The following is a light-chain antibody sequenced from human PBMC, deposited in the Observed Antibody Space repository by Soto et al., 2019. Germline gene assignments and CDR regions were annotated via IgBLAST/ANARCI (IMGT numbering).Light chain of an antibody. CDR3: QLYNTYSGT. J-gene: IGKJ1*01. CDR2: AAS. V-gene: IGKV1-17*01. CDR1: RDVVSD. Sequence: QMTQSPSSLSASVGEKITITCRASRDVVSDVSWYQQKPGQAPKLLIYAASNLYTGVPSRFSGSRSGTEFTLTISSLQPEDFASYYCQLYNTYSGTFGQGTKVDIK.